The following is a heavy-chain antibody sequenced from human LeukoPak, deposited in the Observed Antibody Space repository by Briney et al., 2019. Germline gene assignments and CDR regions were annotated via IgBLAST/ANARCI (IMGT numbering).Heavy chain of an antibody. CDR1: GYSFTSYW. Sequence: GESLKISCKGSGYSFTSYWIGLVRQMPGKGLGWMGIIYPGDSDTRYRPSFQGQVPTSADKSISTAYLQWSSLKASDTAMYYCATSWGGSWYYWGQGTLGSVSP. CDR3: ATSWGGSWYY. CDR2: IYPGDSDT. D-gene: IGHD1-26*01. V-gene: IGHV5-51*01. J-gene: IGHJ4*02.